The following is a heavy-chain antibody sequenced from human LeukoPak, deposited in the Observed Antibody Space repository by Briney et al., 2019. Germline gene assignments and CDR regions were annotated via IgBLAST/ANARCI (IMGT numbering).Heavy chain of an antibody. Sequence: SSETLSLTCTVSGGSIRSSSYYWGWIRQPPGKGLEWIGSISYSGNTYYNPSLKSRVTISVGTSKNQLSLKLSSVTAADTAVYYCARVTGSYYYYYYMDVWGKGTTVTVSS. CDR3: ARVTGSYYYYYYMDV. D-gene: IGHD3-10*01. J-gene: IGHJ6*03. CDR2: ISYSGNT. V-gene: IGHV4-39*07. CDR1: GGSIRSSSYY.